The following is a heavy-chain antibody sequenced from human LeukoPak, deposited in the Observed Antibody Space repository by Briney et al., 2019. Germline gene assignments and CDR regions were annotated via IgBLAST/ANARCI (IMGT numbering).Heavy chain of an antibody. CDR3: ARGDPLINAFDI. Sequence: SETLSLTCAVYGGSFSGYFWNWVRQPPGKGLEWIGEINHNGSFNYNPSLKSRVTLSIDTSKNQFSLKLSFVTAADTAVYYCARGDPLINAFDIWGQGTMVTVSS. CDR1: GGSFSGYF. CDR2: INHNGSF. J-gene: IGHJ3*02. V-gene: IGHV4-34*01.